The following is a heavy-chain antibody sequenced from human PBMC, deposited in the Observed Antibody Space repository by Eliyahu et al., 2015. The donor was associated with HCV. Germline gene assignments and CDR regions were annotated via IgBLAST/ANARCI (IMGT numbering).Heavy chain of an antibody. CDR1: GFIFGXFV. CDR3: AKVYDHLDSGGYFFDS. CDR2: LSGGSAFT. Sequence: EVQLLESGGGLVQPGGSLRLSCTASGFIFGXFVMGXGRRAXGKGLECVSTLSGGSAFTYYADSVKGRFTISRDNSRNTLYLVMDSLRPGDTAFYYCAKVYDHLDSGGYFFDSWGQGTLVTVSS. J-gene: IGHJ5*01. D-gene: IGHD5-18*01. V-gene: IGHV3-23*01.